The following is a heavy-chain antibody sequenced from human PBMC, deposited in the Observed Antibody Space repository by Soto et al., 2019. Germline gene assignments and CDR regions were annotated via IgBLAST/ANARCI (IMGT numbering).Heavy chain of an antibody. Sequence: EVQLLESGGGLVQPGGSLRLSCAASGFTFSSYAMSWVRQAPGKGLEWVSVISGSGGSTHYADSVKGRFSISRDNPKNTLYLQMNSLRAEDTAVYYCAKVIVVVAATGDYFDSWGQGTLVTVSS. V-gene: IGHV3-23*01. CDR2: ISGSGGST. J-gene: IGHJ4*02. CDR1: GFTFSSYA. D-gene: IGHD2-15*01. CDR3: AKVIVVVAATGDYFDS.